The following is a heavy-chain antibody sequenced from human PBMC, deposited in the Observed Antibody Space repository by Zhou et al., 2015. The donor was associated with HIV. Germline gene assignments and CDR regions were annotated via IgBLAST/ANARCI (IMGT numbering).Heavy chain of an antibody. CDR2: IIPIFGTA. D-gene: IGHD3-10*01. CDR1: GGTFSSYA. J-gene: IGHJ5*02. V-gene: IGHV1-69*01. Sequence: QVQLVQSGAEVKKPGSSVKVSCKASGGTFSSYAISWVRQAPGQGLEWMGGIIPIFGTANYAQKFQGRVTITADESTSTAYMELSSLRSEDTAVYYCARGDPLAMVRGVIQGLSGWFDPWGQGTLVTVSS. CDR3: ARGDPLAMVRGVIQGLSGWFDP.